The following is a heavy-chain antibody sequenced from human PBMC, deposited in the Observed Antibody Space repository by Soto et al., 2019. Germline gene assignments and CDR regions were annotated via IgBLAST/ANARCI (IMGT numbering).Heavy chain of an antibody. CDR1: GFAFSSYE. V-gene: IGHV3-48*03. CDR2: ISSSGSTI. D-gene: IGHD3-3*01. J-gene: IGHJ4*02. CDR3: ARGTSVDYDFWSGYYTGPPDY. Sequence: HPGGSLRLSCAASGFAFSSYEINFVRHAPCKWLEWVSYISSSGSTIYYADSVKGRFTISRDNAKNSLYLQMNSLRAEDTAVYYCARGTSVDYDFWSGYYTGPPDYWGQGTLVTVS.